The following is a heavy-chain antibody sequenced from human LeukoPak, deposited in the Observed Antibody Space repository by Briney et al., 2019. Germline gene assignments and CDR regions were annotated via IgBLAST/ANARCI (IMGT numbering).Heavy chain of an antibody. J-gene: IGHJ4*02. D-gene: IGHD4-17*01. V-gene: IGHV3-23*01. CDR3: AKDTSRMTTVTSADY. CDR1: GFTFSSYA. CDR2: ISGSGGST. Sequence: GGSLRLSCAASGFTFSSYAMSWVRQAPGKGLEWVSAISGSGGSTYYADSVRGRFTISRDNSKNTLYLQMNSLRAEDTAVYYCAKDTSRMTTVTSADYWGQGTLVTVSS.